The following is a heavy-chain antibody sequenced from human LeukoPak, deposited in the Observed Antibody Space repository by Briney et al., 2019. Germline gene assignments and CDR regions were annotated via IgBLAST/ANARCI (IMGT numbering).Heavy chain of an antibody. CDR1: GFIFRNYW. CDR3: AGSWGYRALDI. V-gene: IGHV3-7*01. Sequence: GSLRLSCAASGFIFRNYWMSWVRQAPGKGLEWVANIQQDGSEKSYVDSVKGRFTISRDNARSSLYLQMDSLRAEDTALYYCAGSWGYRALDIWGQGTMVTVSS. J-gene: IGHJ3*02. D-gene: IGHD3-16*01. CDR2: IQQDGSEK.